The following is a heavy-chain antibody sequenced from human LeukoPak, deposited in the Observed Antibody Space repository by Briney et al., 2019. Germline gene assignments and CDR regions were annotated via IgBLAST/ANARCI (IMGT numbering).Heavy chain of an antibody. CDR2: ISVSGGST. D-gene: IGHD3-3*01. V-gene: IGHV3-23*01. J-gene: IGHJ4*02. CDR1: GFTFSSYA. Sequence: GGSLRLSCVASGFTFSSYAMSWVRQAPGKGLEWVSAISVSGGSTYYADSVKGRFTISRDNSKNTLYLQMNSLRAEDTAVYYCAKSTIFGEYYFDYWGQGTLVTVPS. CDR3: AKSTIFGEYYFDY.